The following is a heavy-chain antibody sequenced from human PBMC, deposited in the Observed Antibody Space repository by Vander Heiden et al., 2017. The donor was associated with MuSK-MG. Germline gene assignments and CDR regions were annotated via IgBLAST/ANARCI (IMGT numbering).Heavy chain of an antibody. CDR2: ISGSGGST. Sequence: EVELSESGGGLVQPAGCGRPVCAASGFTFSSYAMTWVRQAPGKGLEWVSGISGSGGSTYYADSVKGRFTISRDNSKNTLYLQMSSLRAEDTAVYYCSNYESDYWGQGTLVTVSS. J-gene: IGHJ4*02. D-gene: IGHD3-3*01. V-gene: IGHV3-23*01. CDR1: GFTFSSYA. CDR3: SNYESDY.